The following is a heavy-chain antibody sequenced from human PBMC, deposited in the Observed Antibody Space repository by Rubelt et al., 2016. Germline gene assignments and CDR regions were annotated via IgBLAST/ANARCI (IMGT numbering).Heavy chain of an antibody. CDR1: GLTVSSNF. D-gene: IGHD2-15*01. J-gene: IGHJ4*02. Sequence: EVQLVESGGGLIQPGGSLRLSCAASGLTVSSNFMSWVRQAPGKGLEWVSRINSDGSSKSYADSVKGRVTFSRDNAKNKLDLKRNRRRAEETAVYYCAREGAGYSLDYWGQGTLVTVSS. CDR2: INSDGSSK. CDR3: AREGAGYSLDY. V-gene: IGHV3-74*01.